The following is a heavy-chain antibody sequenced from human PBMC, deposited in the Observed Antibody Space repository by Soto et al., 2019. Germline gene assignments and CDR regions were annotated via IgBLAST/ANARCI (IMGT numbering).Heavy chain of an antibody. V-gene: IGHV4-39*01. Sequence: QLQLQESGPGLVKPSETLSLTCTVSGGSISSSSYYWGWIRQPPGKGLECIGSIYYSGSTYYNPSLKSRVTISVDTSKNQFSLKLSSVTAADTAVYYCARQREVVVAATPGVNWFDPWGQGTLVTVSS. CDR3: ARQREVVVAATPGVNWFDP. D-gene: IGHD2-15*01. J-gene: IGHJ5*02. CDR1: GGSISSSSYY. CDR2: IYYSGST.